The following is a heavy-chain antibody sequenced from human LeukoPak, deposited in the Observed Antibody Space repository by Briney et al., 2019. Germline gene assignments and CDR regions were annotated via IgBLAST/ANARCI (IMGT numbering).Heavy chain of an antibody. V-gene: IGHV4-59*12. CDR3: AKSNGYGLVDI. J-gene: IGHJ3*02. CDR2: IYNSGST. D-gene: IGHD3-10*01. Sequence: SETLSLTCTVSGDSISTYFWSWIRQSPGKGLQWIGYIYNSGSTYYSPSLRSRVTISLDTSRNQFSLKLNSVTAADTAVYYCAKSNGYGLVDIWGQGTMVTVSS. CDR1: GDSISTYF.